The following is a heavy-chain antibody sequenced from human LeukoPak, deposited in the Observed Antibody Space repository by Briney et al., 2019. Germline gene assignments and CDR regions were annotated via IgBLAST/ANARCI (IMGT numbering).Heavy chain of an antibody. Sequence: GGSLRLSCVASGFTLSSAWMSWVRQAPGKGLEWVGRIRTKTDGGTPDYAAPAKGRFTISRDDSRNTLYLQMNSLKTEDTAVYYCGRAFDGYDLGYFDYWGQGTLVPVSS. D-gene: IGHD5-12*01. J-gene: IGHJ4*02. CDR2: IRTKTDGGTP. CDR1: GFTLSSAW. V-gene: IGHV3-15*01. CDR3: GRAFDGYDLGYFDY.